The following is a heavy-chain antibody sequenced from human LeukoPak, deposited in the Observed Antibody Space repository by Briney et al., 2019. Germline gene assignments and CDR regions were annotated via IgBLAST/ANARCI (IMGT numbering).Heavy chain of an antibody. CDR2: IDPSDSYT. Sequence: GGSLRISCKGSGYSFTSYWISWVRQMPGKGLEWMGRIDPSDSYTNYSPSFQGHVTISADKSISTAYLQWSSLKASDTAMYYCARLSVSYDILIGDWFDPWGQGTLVTVSS. CDR1: GYSFTSYW. J-gene: IGHJ5*02. CDR3: ARLSVSYDILIGDWFDP. D-gene: IGHD3-9*01. V-gene: IGHV5-10-1*01.